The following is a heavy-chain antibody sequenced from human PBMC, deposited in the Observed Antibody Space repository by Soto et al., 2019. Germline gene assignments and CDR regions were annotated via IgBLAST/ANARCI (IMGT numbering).Heavy chain of an antibody. Sequence: ASVTVSCTASGYTFTGYYMHWVRQAPGKGLEWMGCINPNSGDTKYSQKFQGRVTITKDTSTDTAYVELISLTSEDTAVYYCTALHIMVAEYFFAYWGPGTPVTVSS. V-gene: IGHV1-2*02. CDR2: INPNSGDT. CDR1: GYTFTGYY. CDR3: TALHIMVAEYFFAY. J-gene: IGHJ4*02. D-gene: IGHD3-10*01.